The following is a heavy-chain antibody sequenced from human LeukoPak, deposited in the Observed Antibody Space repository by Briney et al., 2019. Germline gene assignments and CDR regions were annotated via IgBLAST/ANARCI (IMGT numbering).Heavy chain of an antibody. CDR3: ARDYCSSTSCYSGGDY. J-gene: IGHJ4*02. Sequence: PGGSLRLSCAASGVSVSSNYMSWVRQAPGKGLEWGSVIYSGGSTYYADSVKGRFTISRDNSKNTRYLQMNSLRAEDTAVYYCARDYCSSTSCYSGGDYWGQGTLVTVSS. V-gene: IGHV3-66*01. CDR2: IYSGGST. CDR1: GVSVSSNY. D-gene: IGHD2-2*01.